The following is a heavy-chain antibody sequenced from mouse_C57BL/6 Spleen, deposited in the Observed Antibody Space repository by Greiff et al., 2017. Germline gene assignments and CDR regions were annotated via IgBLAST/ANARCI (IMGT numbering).Heavy chain of an antibody. Sequence: QVQLKQPGAELVRPGASVTLSCKASGYTFTDYEMHWVKQTPVHGLEWIGAIDPETGGTAYNQKFKGKAILTADKSSSTAYMELRSLTSEDSAVYYGTTRESGTGFAYWGQGTLVTVSS. V-gene: IGHV1-15*01. CDR3: TTRESGTGFAY. J-gene: IGHJ3*01. CDR1: GYTFTDYE. D-gene: IGHD4-1*01. CDR2: IDPETGGT.